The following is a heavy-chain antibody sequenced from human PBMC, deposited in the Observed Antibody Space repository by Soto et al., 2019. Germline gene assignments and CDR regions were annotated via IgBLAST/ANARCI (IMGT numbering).Heavy chain of an antibody. D-gene: IGHD2-15*01. CDR1: GHNFTTFW. CDR3: ARGGYSYCRGYFGY. Sequence: GESLKISVEASGHNFTTFWFHWVRQLPRKGREWTGRIDPSDSDSNYSPSFQGHVTISTVKSVTTAYLHWSSLKASDTASYYCARGGYSYCRGYFGYLGRGPLVAAST. J-gene: IGHJ4*01. CDR2: IDPSDSDS. V-gene: IGHV5-10-1*01.